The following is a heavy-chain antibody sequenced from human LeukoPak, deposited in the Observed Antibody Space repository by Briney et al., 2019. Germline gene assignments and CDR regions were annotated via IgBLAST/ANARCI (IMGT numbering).Heavy chain of an antibody. CDR3: ARGAQYSYGRYYFDY. J-gene: IGHJ4*02. CDR1: GYTFTSYD. CDR2: MNPNSGNT. V-gene: IGHV1-8*01. D-gene: IGHD5-18*01. Sequence: ASVKVSCKTSGYTFTSYDINWVRQATGQGLEWMGWMNPNSGNTAYPQKFQGRVTMTSDTSINTAYLELSSLRSEDTAVYYCARGAQYSYGRYYFDYWGQGTLVTVSS.